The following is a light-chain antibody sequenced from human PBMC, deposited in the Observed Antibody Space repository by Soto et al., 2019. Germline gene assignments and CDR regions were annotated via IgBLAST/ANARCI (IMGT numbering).Light chain of an antibody. CDR1: QSVGRDY. Sequence: EVVLTQSPGTLSLSPGERASLSCRASQSVGRDYLSWYQHKPGQAPRLLIYGVSLRATGIPESFSGSGSETDFTLNINTVDPEDFAVYYCQQYGLSPLYSFGQGTRLEI. V-gene: IGKV3-20*01. CDR3: QQYGLSPLYS. CDR2: GVS. J-gene: IGKJ2*03.